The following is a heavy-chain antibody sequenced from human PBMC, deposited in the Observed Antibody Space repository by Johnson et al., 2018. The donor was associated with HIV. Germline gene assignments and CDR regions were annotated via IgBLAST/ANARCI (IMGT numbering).Heavy chain of an antibody. CDR3: AIEEGDYGDTITDDAFDF. CDR2: IKRDGSEK. CDR1: GFTFSSFW. D-gene: IGHD4-17*01. J-gene: IGHJ3*01. Sequence: VQLVESGGRLVQPGGSLGLSCVASGFTFSSFWMTWVRQAPGKGLEWVANIKRDGSEKYYADSVRGRFTVFRDNAKNSLYLQMNSLRADDTAVYYCAIEEGDYGDTITDDAFDFWGQGTVVTVSS. V-gene: IGHV3-7*01.